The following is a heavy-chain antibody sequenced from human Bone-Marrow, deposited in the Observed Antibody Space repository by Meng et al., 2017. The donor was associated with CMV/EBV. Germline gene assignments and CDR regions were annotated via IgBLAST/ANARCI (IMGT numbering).Heavy chain of an antibody. J-gene: IGHJ4*02. CDR3: AREGHNSSGWSR. CDR1: GGSFSGYY. V-gene: IGHV4-34*01. Sequence: QGRLQQWGAGLLKPSEALSLTCAVYGGSFSGYYWSWIRQPPGKGLEWIGEINHSGSTNYNPSLKSRVTISVDTSKNQFSLKLSSVTAADTAVYYCAREGHNSSGWSRWGQGTLVTVSS. CDR2: INHSGST. D-gene: IGHD6-19*01.